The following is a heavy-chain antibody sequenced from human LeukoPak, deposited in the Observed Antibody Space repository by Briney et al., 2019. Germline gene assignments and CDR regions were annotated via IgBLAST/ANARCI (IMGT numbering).Heavy chain of an antibody. D-gene: IGHD2-2*02. Sequence: PGGSLRLSCAASGFTFSSYGMHWVRQAPGKGLEWVAFIRYDGSNKYYADSVKGRFTISRDNSKNTLYLQMISLRAEDTAVYYCAGRYCSSTSCYSDYWGQGTLVTVSS. CDR2: IRYDGSNK. V-gene: IGHV3-30*02. J-gene: IGHJ4*02. CDR3: AGRYCSSTSCYSDY. CDR1: GFTFSSYG.